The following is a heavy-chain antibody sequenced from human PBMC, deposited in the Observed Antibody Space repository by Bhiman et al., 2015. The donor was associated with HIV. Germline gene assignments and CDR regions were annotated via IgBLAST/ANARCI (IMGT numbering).Heavy chain of an antibody. D-gene: IGHD3-16*01. Sequence: EVQLVESGGGLVKPGGSLRLSCAASGFTFGSYSMNWVRQAPGKGLEWVSSISSSSSYIYYADSVKGRFTISKDNAKNSLYLQMNSLRAEDTAVYYCTREFYTDPYAFDIWGQGTMVTVSS. V-gene: IGHV3-21*01. CDR3: TREFYTDPYAFDI. CDR2: ISSSSSYI. CDR1: GFTFGSYS. J-gene: IGHJ3*02.